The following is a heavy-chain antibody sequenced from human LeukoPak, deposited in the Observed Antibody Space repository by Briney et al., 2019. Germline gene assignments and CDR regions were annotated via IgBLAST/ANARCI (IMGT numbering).Heavy chain of an antibody. CDR3: ARGRNIAVAGIVY. D-gene: IGHD6-19*01. V-gene: IGHV1-69*04. J-gene: IGHJ4*02. Sequence: SVKVSCKASGGTFSSYAISWVRQAPGQGLEWMGRIIPILGIANYAQKFQGRVTITADKSTSTAYMELSSLRSEDTAVYYCARGRNIAVAGIVYWGQGTLVTVSS. CDR1: GGTFSSYA. CDR2: IIPILGIA.